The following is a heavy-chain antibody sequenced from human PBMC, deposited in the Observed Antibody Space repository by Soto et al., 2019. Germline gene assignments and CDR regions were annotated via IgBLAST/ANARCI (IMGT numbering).Heavy chain of an antibody. V-gene: IGHV3-23*01. D-gene: IGHD5-18*01. Sequence: PGGSLRLSCAASGFTFSSYAMSWVRQAPGKGLEWVSAISGSGGSTYYADSVKGRFTISRDNSKNTLYLQMNSLRAEDTAVYYCAKRYSYGYEDLDEYFHHWGQGTLVTVSS. CDR3: AKRYSYGYEDLDEYFHH. CDR2: ISGSGGST. J-gene: IGHJ1*01. CDR1: GFTFSSYA.